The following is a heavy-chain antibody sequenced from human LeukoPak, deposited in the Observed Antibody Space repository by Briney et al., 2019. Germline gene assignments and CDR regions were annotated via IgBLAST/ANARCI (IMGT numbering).Heavy chain of an antibody. CDR1: GLTLSSYT. Sequence: TGGSLRLSCAASGLTLSSYTMSWVRQAPGKGLEWISAISAGGGNTYYADSVKGRFTISRDNSKNTLYLQMNSLRAEDTAVYSCAVPQWELLNWGQGTLVTVSS. J-gene: IGHJ4*02. D-gene: IGHD1-26*01. CDR3: AVPQWELLN. V-gene: IGHV3-23*01. CDR2: ISAGGGNT.